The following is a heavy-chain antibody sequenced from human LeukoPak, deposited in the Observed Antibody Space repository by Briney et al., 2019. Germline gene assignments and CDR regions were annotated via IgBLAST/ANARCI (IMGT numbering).Heavy chain of an antibody. CDR2: FHPGDSES. Sequence: GESLKISCKGSGYSFNSHWIGGVRQMPGKGLEWMGIFHPGDSESRYSPSFQGQVTMSADQTITTAYLQWNSLKASDTAMYFCARTIAFYYDSSSYMDFWGQGTLVTVSS. D-gene: IGHD3-22*01. J-gene: IGHJ4*02. CDR1: GYSFNSHW. CDR3: ARTIAFYYDSSSYMDF. V-gene: IGHV5-51*01.